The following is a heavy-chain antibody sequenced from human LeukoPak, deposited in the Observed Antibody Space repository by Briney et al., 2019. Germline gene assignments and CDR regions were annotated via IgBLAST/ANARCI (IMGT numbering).Heavy chain of an antibody. CDR1: GGSFSGYY. D-gene: IGHD3-10*01. J-gene: IGHJ4*02. CDR3: ARGPRLVRGVIDY. V-gene: IGHV4-34*01. CDR2: INHSGST. Sequence: PSETLSLTCAVYGGSFSGYYWSWIRQPPGKGLEWIGEINHSGSTNYNPSLKSRVTISVDTSKNQFSLKLSSVAAADTAVYYCARGPRLVRGVIDYWGQGTLVTVSS.